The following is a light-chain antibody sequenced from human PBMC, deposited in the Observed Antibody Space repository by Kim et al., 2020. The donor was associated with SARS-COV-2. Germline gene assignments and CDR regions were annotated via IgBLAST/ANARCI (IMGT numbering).Light chain of an antibody. V-gene: IGKV3-15*01. CDR3: QQYSNWLT. CDR2: YAS. J-gene: IGKJ4*01. CDR1: QSISRN. Sequence: EIVMTQSPATLSVSPGERATLSCRASQSISRNLAWYQQKPGQAPRLLIYYASTRATGVPARFSGSGSGTDFTLTINSLQSEDFAVYYCQQYSNWLTFGGGPKVDIK.